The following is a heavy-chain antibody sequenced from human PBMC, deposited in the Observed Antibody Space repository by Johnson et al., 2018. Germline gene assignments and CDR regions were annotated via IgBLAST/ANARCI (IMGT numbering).Heavy chain of an antibody. CDR3: ARDWEEMATITRYFQH. V-gene: IGHV3-33*01. J-gene: IGHJ1*01. Sequence: QVQLVQSGGGVVQPGRSXRLSCAASGFVFSNYGIHWVRQAPGKGLEWVAIVYFGGGNKFYAASGRGRFTISRDNSKNTVYLQMNSLRAEDTAVYYCARDWEEMATITRYFQHWGQGTLVTVSS. CDR1: GFVFSNYG. CDR2: VYFGGGNK. D-gene: IGHD5-24*01.